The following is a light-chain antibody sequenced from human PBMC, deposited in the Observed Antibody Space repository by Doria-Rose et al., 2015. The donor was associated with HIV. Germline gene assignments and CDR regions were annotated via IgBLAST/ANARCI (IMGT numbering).Light chain of an antibody. CDR2: DGS. CDR3: HQCGTSWT. J-gene: IGKJ1*01. CDR1: QSFSSTY. V-gene: IGKV3-20*01. Sequence: TQSPGTLSLSPGERATLSCRASQSFSSTYLAWYQQKPDQAPSLLIYDGSTRATGIPDRFSASGSGTDFTLTINRLEPEDFALYYCHQCGTSWTFGQGTKVEI.